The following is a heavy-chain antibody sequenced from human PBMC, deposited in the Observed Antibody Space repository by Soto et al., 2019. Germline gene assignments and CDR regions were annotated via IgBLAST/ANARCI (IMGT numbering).Heavy chain of an antibody. CDR3: PRLGTPSFN. CDR1: GYTFTSYY. CDR2: ISGYNGNT. J-gene: IGHJ4*02. Sequence: QVQLVQSGAEVKKPGASVKVSCKASGYTFTSYYISWVRQAPGQGLEWMGWISGYNGNTNYAQKLQGRVTMTTDTPTSTAYMELRSLRPDRTAVYCCPRLGTPSFNWGQVILLTASS. V-gene: IGHV1-18*01. D-gene: IGHD7-27*01.